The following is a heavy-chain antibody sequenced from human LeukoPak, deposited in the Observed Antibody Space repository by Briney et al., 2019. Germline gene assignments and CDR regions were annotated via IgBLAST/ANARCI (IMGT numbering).Heavy chain of an antibody. J-gene: IGHJ3*02. CDR2: INPNSGGT. Sequence: ASVKVSCKASGYTFTADYVYWVRQAPGQGLQWMGWINPNSGGTKYAQKFQGRVTMTRNTSISTAYMELSRLTSDDTAIYYCARFYQPHDALAIWGQGTTVTVSS. CDR1: GYTFTADY. V-gene: IGHV1-2*02. D-gene: IGHD2-2*01. CDR3: ARFYQPHDALAI.